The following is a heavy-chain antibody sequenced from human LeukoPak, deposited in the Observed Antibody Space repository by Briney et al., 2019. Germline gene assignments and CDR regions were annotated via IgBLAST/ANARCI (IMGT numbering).Heavy chain of an antibody. D-gene: IGHD2/OR15-2a*01. V-gene: IGHV3-74*01. J-gene: IGHJ6*03. CDR1: GFTFSSYW. CDR3: AKGNRVSYYYYMDV. CDR2: INSDGSST. Sequence: GGSLRLSCAASGFTFSSYWMHWVRQAPGKGLVWVSRINSDGSSTSYADSVKGRFTISRDDSKNTLFLQMSSLRAEDTAVYYCAKGNRVSYYYYMDVWGKGTTVTVSS.